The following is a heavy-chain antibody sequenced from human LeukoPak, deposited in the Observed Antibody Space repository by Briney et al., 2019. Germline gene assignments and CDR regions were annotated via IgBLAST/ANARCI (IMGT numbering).Heavy chain of an antibody. J-gene: IGHJ3*02. D-gene: IGHD3-22*01. Sequence: GGSLRLSCAASGFTFSSYGMSWVRQAPGKGLEWVSAISGSGGSTYYADSVKGRFTISRDNSKNTLYLQMNSLRAEDTAVYYCAKDMDYYDSSGYYYSPDAFDIWGQGTMVTVSS. V-gene: IGHV3-23*01. CDR3: AKDMDYYDSSGYYYSPDAFDI. CDR2: ISGSGGST. CDR1: GFTFSSYG.